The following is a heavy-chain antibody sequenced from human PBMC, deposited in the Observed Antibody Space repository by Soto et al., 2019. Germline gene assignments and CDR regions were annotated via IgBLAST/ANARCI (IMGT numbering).Heavy chain of an antibody. J-gene: IGHJ3*01. CDR3: ARTYGGSGPNSGGYAFDL. CDR1: GGSISSYY. D-gene: IGHD2-21*01. CDR2: VYYSGT. Sequence: QVQLQASGPGLVKPSETLSLTCSVSGGSISSYYWSWIRLPPGKGLEWIAYVYYSGTSYNPSLKSRVSISLITSMNQFSLKLSSVTAADTAIYYCARTYGGSGPNSGGYAFDLLRQGTIVTFSS. V-gene: IGHV4-59*01.